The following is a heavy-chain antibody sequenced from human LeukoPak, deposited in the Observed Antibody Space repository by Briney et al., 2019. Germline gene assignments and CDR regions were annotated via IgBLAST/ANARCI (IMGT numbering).Heavy chain of an antibody. CDR2: ISTYNGNT. Sequence: ASVKVSCKASGYTFTNYAMNWVRQAPGQGLEWMGWISTYNGNTNYVQKFEDRVTMTADTSTSTAYLELRSLRSDDTAIYYCARSYSNTWYHFDYWGQGTLVTVSS. J-gene: IGHJ4*02. V-gene: IGHV1-18*01. CDR3: ARSYSNTWYHFDY. CDR1: GYTFTNYA. D-gene: IGHD6-13*01.